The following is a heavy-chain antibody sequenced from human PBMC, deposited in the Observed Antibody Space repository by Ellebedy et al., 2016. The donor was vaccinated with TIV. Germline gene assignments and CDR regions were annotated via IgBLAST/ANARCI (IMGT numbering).Heavy chain of an antibody. Sequence: MPSETLSLTCTVSGDSTNNYYWSWIRQPPGKGLEWIGYIYHNGSTNYNPSLESRVTISIDTSKTQFSLKLSSVTAADTAVYYCARDEGAYSYGGPFNFWGQGTLVTVSS. CDR3: ARDEGAYSYGGPFNF. CDR1: GDSTNNYY. V-gene: IGHV4-59*08. CDR2: IYHNGST. J-gene: IGHJ4*02. D-gene: IGHD5-18*01.